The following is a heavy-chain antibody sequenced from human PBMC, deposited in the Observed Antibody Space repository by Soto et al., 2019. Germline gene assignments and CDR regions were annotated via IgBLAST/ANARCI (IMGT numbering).Heavy chain of an antibody. Sequence: PGGSLRLSCAASGFTFTDYYMNWIRQAPGKGLEWLSYISGSGNTIYYAESVKGRFTISRDNAKNSLYLQMNSLRAEDTAVYFCAGAGGWRRYWFDPWGQGTLVTVSS. CDR1: GFTFTDYY. V-gene: IGHV3-11*01. CDR2: ISGSGNTI. CDR3: AGAGGWRRYWFDP. D-gene: IGHD6-19*01. J-gene: IGHJ5*02.